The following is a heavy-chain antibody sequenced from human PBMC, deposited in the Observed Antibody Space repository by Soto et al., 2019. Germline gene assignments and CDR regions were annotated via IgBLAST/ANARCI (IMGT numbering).Heavy chain of an antibody. CDR1: GFTFSAYD. J-gene: IGHJ5*02. Sequence: EVQLVESGGGLVQPGGSLRLSCVASGFTFSAYDMHWVRQPTGKGLEWVSAIGTLHDTYYPDSVKGRFTISRENAKNSLYLQMNSLTTGDTAVYYCARQASYWHGGGGWFDPWGQGTLVTVSS. CDR2: IGTLHDT. D-gene: IGHD2-8*02. CDR3: ARQASYWHGGGGWFDP. V-gene: IGHV3-13*01.